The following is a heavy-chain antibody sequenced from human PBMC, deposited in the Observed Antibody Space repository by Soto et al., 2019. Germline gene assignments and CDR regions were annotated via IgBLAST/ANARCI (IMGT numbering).Heavy chain of an antibody. Sequence: ASVKVSCNASGYMFTKSAMHWVRQAPGQRLEWMGWISGDSGNTKYSPKLQDRVTITRDTSASTAYMELSSLRSEDTALYYCARDGVAAGNINFDYWGQGTLVTVSS. CDR3: ARDGVAAGNINFDY. D-gene: IGHD6-19*01. CDR2: ISGDSGNT. CDR1: GYMFTKSA. J-gene: IGHJ4*03. V-gene: IGHV1-3*01.